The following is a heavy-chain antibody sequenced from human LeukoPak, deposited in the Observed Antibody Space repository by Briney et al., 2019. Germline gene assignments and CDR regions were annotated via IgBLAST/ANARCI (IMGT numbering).Heavy chain of an antibody. Sequence: ASVKVSCKASGYTFTDNYVHWVRQAPGQGLEWMGWIKPNSGGTDYAQKFQGRVTMTRDTSISTAYMELSRLRSDDTAVYYCAREGPTYNWKRDWFDPWGQGTLVTVSS. CDR3: AREGPTYNWKRDWFDP. V-gene: IGHV1-2*02. CDR2: IKPNSGGT. CDR1: GYTFTDNY. D-gene: IGHD1-20*01. J-gene: IGHJ5*02.